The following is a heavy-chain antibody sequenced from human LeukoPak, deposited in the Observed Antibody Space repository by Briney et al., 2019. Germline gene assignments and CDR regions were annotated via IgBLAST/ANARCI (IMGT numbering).Heavy chain of an antibody. CDR1: GGSISSYY. Sequence: SETLSLTCTVSGGSISSYYWSWIRQPPGKGLERIGYIYTSGSTNYNPSLKSRVTISVDTSKNQFSLKLSSVTAADTAVYYCARHYYDSSGYYYSYFDYWGQGTLVTVSS. V-gene: IGHV4-4*09. CDR3: ARHYYDSSGYYYSYFDY. D-gene: IGHD3-22*01. J-gene: IGHJ4*02. CDR2: IYTSGST.